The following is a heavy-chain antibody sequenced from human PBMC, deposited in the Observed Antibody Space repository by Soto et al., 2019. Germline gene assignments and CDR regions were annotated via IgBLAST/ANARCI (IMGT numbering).Heavy chain of an antibody. CDR2: IASEAGGGAA. V-gene: IGHV3-15*07. J-gene: IGHJ6*04. CDR3: VDYWHGMDV. CDR1: GFTFTNAW. D-gene: IGHD2-8*02. Sequence: EPQLVDSGGGLVKPGGSLRLSCVASGFTFTNAWINWVREAPGKGLEWVGRIASEAGGGAAEYAAPIKDRFVLSRDASINTVFLQMNSLKTDDTAVYYCVDYWHGMDVWGNGTKVTVSS.